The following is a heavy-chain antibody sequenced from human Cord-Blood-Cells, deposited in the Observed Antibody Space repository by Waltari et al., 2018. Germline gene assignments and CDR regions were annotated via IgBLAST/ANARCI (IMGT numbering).Heavy chain of an antibody. V-gene: IGHV4-38-2*01. CDR2: IYHSGST. CDR3: ASGQWELRVYDY. CDR1: GYSISSGYY. D-gene: IGHD1-26*01. Sequence: QVQLQESGPGLVKPSETLSLTCAVSGYSISSGYYWGWIRQPPGKGLEWIGSIYHSGSTYYNQPLKSRVTISVDTSKNQFALKLSSVTAADTAVYYCASGQWELRVYDYWGQGTLVTVSS. J-gene: IGHJ4*02.